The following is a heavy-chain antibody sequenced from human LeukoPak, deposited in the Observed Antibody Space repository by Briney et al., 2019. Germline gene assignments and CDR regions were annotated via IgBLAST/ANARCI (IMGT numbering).Heavy chain of an antibody. CDR1: GFTFSDYY. J-gene: IGHJ4*02. Sequence: GGSLRLSCAASGFTFSDYYMSWIRQAPGKGLEWVSYISSSSSYTNYADSVKGRFTISRDNAKNSLYLQMNSLRAEDTAVYYCAREGGDTAMVSIPPVWGQGTLVTVSS. CDR3: AREGGDTAMVSIPPV. CDR2: ISSSSSYT. V-gene: IGHV3-11*05. D-gene: IGHD5-18*01.